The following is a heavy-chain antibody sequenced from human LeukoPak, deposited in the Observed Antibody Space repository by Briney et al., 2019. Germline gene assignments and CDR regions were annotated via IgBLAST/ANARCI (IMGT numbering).Heavy chain of an antibody. J-gene: IGHJ4*02. CDR1: GGSISSSSYY. V-gene: IGHV4-39*01. Sequence: PSETLSLTCTVSGGSISSSSYYWGWIRQPPGKGLEWIGSIYYSGSTYYNPSLKSRVTISVDTSKNQFSLKLGSVTAADTAVYYCAQTYCSGGSCVDYWGQGTLVTVSS. D-gene: IGHD2-15*01. CDR3: AQTYCSGGSCVDY. CDR2: IYYSGST.